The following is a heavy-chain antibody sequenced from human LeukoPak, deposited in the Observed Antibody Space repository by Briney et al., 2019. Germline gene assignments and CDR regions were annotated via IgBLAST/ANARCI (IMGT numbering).Heavy chain of an antibody. CDR2: INHSGST. V-gene: IGHV4-34*01. D-gene: IGHD5-24*01. J-gene: IGHJ4*02. CDR1: GGSFSGYY. CDR3: ATSRDGYNPGPQRRWRYFDY. Sequence: SETLSLTCAVYGGSFSGYYWSWIRQPPGKGLEWIGEINHSGSTNYNPSLKSRVTISADTSKNQLSLKLSSVTAADTAVYYCATSRDGYNPGPQRRWRYFDYWGQGTLVTVSS.